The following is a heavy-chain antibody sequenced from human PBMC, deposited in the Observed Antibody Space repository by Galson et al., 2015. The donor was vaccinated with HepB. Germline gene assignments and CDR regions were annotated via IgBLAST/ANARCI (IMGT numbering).Heavy chain of an antibody. CDR2: ISYDGSNK. V-gene: IGHV3-30*18. J-gene: IGHJ4*02. CDR3: AKEATDGGLFDY. D-gene: IGHD3-10*01. Sequence: SLRLSCAASGFTFSSYGMHWVRQAPGKGLEWVAVISYDGSNKYYADSVKGRFTISRDNSKNTLYLQMNSLRAEDTAVYYCAKEATDGGLFDYWGQGTLVTVSS. CDR1: GFTFSSYG.